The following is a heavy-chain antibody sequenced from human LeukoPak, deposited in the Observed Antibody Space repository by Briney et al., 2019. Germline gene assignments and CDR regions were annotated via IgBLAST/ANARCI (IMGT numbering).Heavy chain of an antibody. D-gene: IGHD3-10*01. CDR1: GGSISSSSYY. CDR3: ARFLLWFGELFDY. Sequence: SETLSLTCTVSGGSISSSSYYWGWICQPPGKGLEWIGSIYYSGSTYYNPSLKSRVTISVDTSKNQFSLKLSSVTAADTAVYYCARFLLWFGELFDYWGQGTLVTVSS. CDR2: IYYSGST. J-gene: IGHJ4*02. V-gene: IGHV4-39*01.